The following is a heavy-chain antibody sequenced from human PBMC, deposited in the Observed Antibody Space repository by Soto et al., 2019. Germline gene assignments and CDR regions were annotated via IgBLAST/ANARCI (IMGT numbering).Heavy chain of an antibody. V-gene: IGHV3-30*04. CDR3: ARNWVLRGIIKKGAFDS. D-gene: IGHD3-10*01. Sequence: QVQLVESGGRVVQPGASLRLSCVASDFAFTDYAIHWVRQAPGKGLEWLAFVTDDGKRQYYADSVKGLFTISRDNFKDTVYLQMTSLRTDDTAVYYCARNWVLRGIIKKGAFDSWGQGTLVTVSS. CDR1: DFAFTDYA. CDR2: VTDDGKRQ. J-gene: IGHJ4*02.